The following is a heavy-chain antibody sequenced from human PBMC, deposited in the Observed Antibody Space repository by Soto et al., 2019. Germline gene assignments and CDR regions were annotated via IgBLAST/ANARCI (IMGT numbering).Heavy chain of an antibody. D-gene: IGHD1-20*01. V-gene: IGHV4-31*03. CDR3: ARDGITGTGSYWYFDL. CDR1: GGSISSGGYY. Sequence: QVQLQESGPGLVKPSQTLSLTCTVSGGSISSGGYYWSWIRQHPGKGLEWIGYIYYSGSTYYNPSLKSRVTISVDTSKNQFSLKLSSVTAADTAVYYCARDGITGTGSYWYFDLWARGTLVTVSS. J-gene: IGHJ2*01. CDR2: IYYSGST.